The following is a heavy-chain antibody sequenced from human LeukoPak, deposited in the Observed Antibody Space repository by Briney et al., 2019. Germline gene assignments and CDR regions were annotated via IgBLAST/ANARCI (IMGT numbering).Heavy chain of an antibody. CDR2: ISDSGRSS. V-gene: IGHV3-23*01. J-gene: IGHJ4*02. Sequence: GGSLRPSYAASGFTLINYAMNWVRQAPGRGLEWVSAISDSGRSSYYADSVKGRFTISRDNSKNTLYLQMNSLRAEETAVYYCAGERMVYTYWGQGTLVTVSS. D-gene: IGHD3-10*01. CDR3: AGERMVYTY. CDR1: GFTLINYA.